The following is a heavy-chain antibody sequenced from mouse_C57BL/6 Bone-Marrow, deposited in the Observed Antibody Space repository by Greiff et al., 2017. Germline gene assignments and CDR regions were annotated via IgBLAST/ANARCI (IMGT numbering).Heavy chain of an antibody. Sequence: QVQLKQSGAELVRPGTSVKVSCKASGYAFTNYLIEWVKQRPGQGLEWIGVINPGSGGTNYNEKFQGKATLTADKSSSTAYMQLSCLTSEDSAVYFCARKSDYGRSNFKNGGQGATRPVTS. J-gene: IGHJ2*01. CDR3: ARKSDYGRSNFKN. CDR1: GYAFTNYL. V-gene: IGHV1-54*01. D-gene: IGHD1-1*01. CDR2: INPGSGGT.